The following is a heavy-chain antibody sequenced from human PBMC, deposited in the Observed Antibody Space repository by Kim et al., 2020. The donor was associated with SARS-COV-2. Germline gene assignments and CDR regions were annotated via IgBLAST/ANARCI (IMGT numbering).Heavy chain of an antibody. V-gene: IGHV4-61*02. CDR2: IYTSGST. Sequence: SETLSLTCTVSGGSISSGSYYWSWIRQPAGKGLEWIGRIYTSGSTNYNPSLKSRVTISVDTSKNQFSLKLSSVTAADTAVYYCARDWTGYSSGWYSGGFDYWGQGTLVTVSS. CDR3: ARDWTGYSSGWYSGGFDY. J-gene: IGHJ4*02. CDR1: GGSISSGSYY. D-gene: IGHD6-19*01.